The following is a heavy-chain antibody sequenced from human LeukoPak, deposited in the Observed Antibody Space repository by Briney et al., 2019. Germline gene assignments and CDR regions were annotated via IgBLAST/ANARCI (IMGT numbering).Heavy chain of an antibody. V-gene: IGHV3-23*01. Sequence: GGSLRLSCTASGFTFNNYAMAWVRQAPGKGLEWVSAITGSGAYTDYADSVKGRFTISRDNSKNTLYLQMNSLRAEDTAVYYCAKEGGSGSYYNYYMDVWGKGTTVTISS. CDR3: AKEGGSGSYYNYYMDV. CDR1: GFTFNNYA. D-gene: IGHD1-26*01. CDR2: ITGSGAYT. J-gene: IGHJ6*03.